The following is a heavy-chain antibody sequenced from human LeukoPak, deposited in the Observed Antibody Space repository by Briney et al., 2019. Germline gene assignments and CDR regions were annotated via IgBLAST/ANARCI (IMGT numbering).Heavy chain of an antibody. D-gene: IGHD6-19*01. CDR1: GFRFSSYV. J-gene: IGHJ4*02. CDR3: ARAPYSSGWSRLDY. V-gene: IGHV3-48*03. CDR2: ITSSGNTV. Sequence: PGGSLRLSCAASGFRFSSYVMNWVRQAPGKGLEWVSYITSSGNTVYYADSVKGRFTISRDNAKNSPFLQMNSLRGEDTAVYYCARAPYSSGWSRLDYWGQGILVTVSS.